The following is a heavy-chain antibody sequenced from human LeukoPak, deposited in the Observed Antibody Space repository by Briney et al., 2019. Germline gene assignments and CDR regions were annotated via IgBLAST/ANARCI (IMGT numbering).Heavy chain of an antibody. V-gene: IGHV3-7*03. CDR3: ARGHVSRRYYDSTDYLDWFDP. CDR1: GFTFSSYW. Sequence: GGSLRLSCAASGFTFSSYWMSWVRQAPGKGLEWVANIKQDGSEKYYVDSVKGRFTISRDNAKNSLYLQMNSLRAEDTAVYYCARGHVSRRYYDSTDYLDWFDPWGQGTLVTVSS. J-gene: IGHJ5*02. CDR2: IKQDGSEK. D-gene: IGHD3-22*01.